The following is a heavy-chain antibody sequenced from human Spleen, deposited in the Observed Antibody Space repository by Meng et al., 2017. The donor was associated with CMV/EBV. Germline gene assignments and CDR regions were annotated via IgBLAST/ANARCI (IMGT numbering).Heavy chain of an antibody. D-gene: IGHD2-2*01. Sequence: GSLRLSCTVSGVSISSSSHYWGWIRQPPGKGLEWIGSIYYSGSTYYNPSLKSRVTISVDTSKNQFSLKLSSVTAADTAVYYCARERFVVVPAAMRGADYYYYYGMDVWGQGTTVTVSS. V-gene: IGHV4-39*07. J-gene: IGHJ6*02. CDR3: ARERFVVVPAAMRGADYYYYYGMDV. CDR1: GVSISSSSHY. CDR2: IYYSGST.